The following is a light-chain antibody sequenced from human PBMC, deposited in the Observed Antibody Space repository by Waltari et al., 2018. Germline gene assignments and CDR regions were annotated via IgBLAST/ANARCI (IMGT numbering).Light chain of an antibody. V-gene: IGKV4-1*01. Sequence: DIVMTQSPDSLAVSLGERATINYKSSPSVLYSSNNKNYLAWYQQKPGQPPKLLIYWASTRESGVPDRFSGSGSGTDFTLTISSLQAEDVAVYYCQQYYSTPITFGQGTRLEIK. CDR2: WAS. CDR3: QQYYSTPIT. CDR1: PSVLYSSNNKNY. J-gene: IGKJ5*01.